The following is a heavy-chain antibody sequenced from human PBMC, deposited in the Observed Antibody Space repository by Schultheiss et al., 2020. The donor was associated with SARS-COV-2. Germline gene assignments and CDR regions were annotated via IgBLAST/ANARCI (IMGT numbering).Heavy chain of an antibody. CDR2: ISYDGSNK. J-gene: IGHJ4*02. Sequence: GGSLRLSCAASGFTFSSYAMHWVRQAPGKGLEWVAVISYDGSNKYYADSVKGRFTISRDNSKNTLYLQMNSLRAEDTAVYYCAKDLLYYYDSSGLNWGQGTLVTVSS. CDR1: GFTFSSYA. D-gene: IGHD3-22*01. V-gene: IGHV3-30*04. CDR3: AKDLLYYYDSSGLN.